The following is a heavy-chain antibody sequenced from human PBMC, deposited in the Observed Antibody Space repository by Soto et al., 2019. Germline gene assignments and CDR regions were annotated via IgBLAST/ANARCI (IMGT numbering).Heavy chain of an antibody. CDR1: GFTFSSYG. D-gene: IGHD2-15*01. V-gene: IGHV3-30*18. J-gene: IGHJ5*01. Sequence: QEQLVESVGGVGQPGVYLRLSCAASGFTFSSYGMHWVRQAPGKGLEWVEVITYDGSEKYYADSVKGRFAISRDNSKNTLYLQMNSLRADDTAVYYCAKDITHCSGGTCYGCDSWGQGTLVTVSS. CDR3: AKDITHCSGGTCYGCDS. CDR2: ITYDGSEK.